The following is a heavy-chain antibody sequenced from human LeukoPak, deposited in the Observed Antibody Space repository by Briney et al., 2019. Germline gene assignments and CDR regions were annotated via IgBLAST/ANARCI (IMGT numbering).Heavy chain of an antibody. Sequence: PSETLSLTCTVSGAFISSGTYYWSWIRQPAGKGLEWIGRIYTSGSTNYNPSLKSRVTISVDTSKNQFSLKLSSVTAADTAVYYCARDSSGRGDYGLAAYYYYMDVWGKGTTVTISS. CDR1: GAFISSGTYY. CDR3: ARDSSGRGDYGLAAYYYYMDV. V-gene: IGHV4-61*02. D-gene: IGHD4-17*01. CDR2: IYTSGST. J-gene: IGHJ6*03.